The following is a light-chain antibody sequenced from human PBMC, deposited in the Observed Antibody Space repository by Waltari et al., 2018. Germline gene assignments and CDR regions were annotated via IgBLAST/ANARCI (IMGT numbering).Light chain of an antibody. CDR3: YSTDSSSKGV. V-gene: IGLV3-10*01. CDR2: ADN. Sequence: SYELTQPPSVSVSPGQTARIPCSGDTLPRKYAYWYQQKSGQTPVLVIFADNKRPSGIPEGFSGSISGTMATLTISGAQVEDEADYYCYSTDSSSKGVFGAGTKVTVL. CDR1: TLPRKY. J-gene: IGLJ1*01.